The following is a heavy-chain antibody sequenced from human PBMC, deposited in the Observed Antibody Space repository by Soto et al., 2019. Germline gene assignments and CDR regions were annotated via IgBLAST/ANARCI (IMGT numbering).Heavy chain of an antibody. J-gene: IGHJ4*02. CDR3: ASLIVATTRYYFDY. D-gene: IGHD5-12*01. CDR1: GGTFSSYT. Sequence: QVQLVQSGAEVKKPGSSVKVSCKASGGTFSSYTISWVRQASGQGLEWMGRVIPLLGIANYAQKFQVRVTITADKSTSTAYMELSSLRSEDTAVYYCASLIVATTRYYFDYWGQGTLVTVSS. V-gene: IGHV1-69*02. CDR2: VIPLLGIA.